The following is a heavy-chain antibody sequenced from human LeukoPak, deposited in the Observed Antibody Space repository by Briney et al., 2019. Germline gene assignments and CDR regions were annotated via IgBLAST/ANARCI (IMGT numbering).Heavy chain of an antibody. CDR1: GYSFTSYW. CDR3: ARRSVPAAMNYYGMDV. V-gene: IGHV5-51*01. D-gene: IGHD2-2*01. Sequence: GESLKISCKGSGYSFTSYWIGWVRQMPGKGLEWMGIIYPADSETRYSPSFQGQVTISVDKSISTAFLQWSSLKASDTAMYYCARRSVPAAMNYYGMDVWGQGTTVTVSS. J-gene: IGHJ6*02. CDR2: IYPADSET.